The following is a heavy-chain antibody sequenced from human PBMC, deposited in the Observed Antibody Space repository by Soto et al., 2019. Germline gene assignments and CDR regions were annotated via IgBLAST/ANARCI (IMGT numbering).Heavy chain of an antibody. CDR1: GGTFSSYA. CDR3: AKVKYDSSGYYRNFDY. J-gene: IGHJ4*02. D-gene: IGHD3-22*01. CDR2: IIPRFGTA. Sequence: QVQLVQSGADVKKPGSSVKVSCKASGGTFSSYAISWVRQAPGQGLEWVGGIIPRFGTAYYAQKFQGRVTITADESTSTAYMELSSLRSEDTAMYYCAKVKYDSSGYYRNFDYWGQGTLVTVSS. V-gene: IGHV1-69*01.